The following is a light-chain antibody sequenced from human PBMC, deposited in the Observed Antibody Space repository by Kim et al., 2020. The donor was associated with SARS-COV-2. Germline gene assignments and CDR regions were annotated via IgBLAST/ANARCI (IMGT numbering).Light chain of an antibody. J-gene: IGKJ1*01. CDR1: QCISNH. CDR2: AAS. Sequence: DIQMTQSPSAMSASVGDRVTITCRASQCISNHVAWFQHKPGRAPKRLIYAASSLQSGVPSRFSGSGSGTKFTLTITSLQPEDFATYYCLQHNNFPRTFGQGTKVDIK. CDR3: LQHNNFPRT. V-gene: IGKV1-17*03.